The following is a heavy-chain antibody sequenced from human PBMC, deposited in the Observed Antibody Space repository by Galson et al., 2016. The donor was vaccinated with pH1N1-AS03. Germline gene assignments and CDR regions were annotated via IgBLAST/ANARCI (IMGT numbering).Heavy chain of an antibody. D-gene: IGHD6-13*01. Sequence: QSGAEVTEPGESLRISCKASGYTFIYYWIGWVRQMPGKGLEWMGIIYPGDSGTRYSASFQGQVTISADKSISTAYLQWSSLQASDTAIYYCARHGGASGSGDWFDPWGQGTLVTVSS. V-gene: IGHV5-51*01. J-gene: IGHJ5*02. CDR1: GYTFIYYW. CDR3: ARHGGASGSGDWFDP. CDR2: IYPGDSGT.